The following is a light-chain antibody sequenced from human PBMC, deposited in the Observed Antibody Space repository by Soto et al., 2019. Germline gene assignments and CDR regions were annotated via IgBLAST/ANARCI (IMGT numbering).Light chain of an antibody. CDR2: EVT. CDR1: DSDVGSYDL. V-gene: IGLV2-23*02. J-gene: IGLJ1*01. Sequence: QSALTQPASVSASPGQSITISCTGSDSDVGSYDLVSWYQQHPDKAPKLLIYEVTKRPSGVSNRFSGSKSDNTASLTSSGLQAEHEADYYCSSYAGTSHYVFGTGTKLTVL. CDR3: SSYAGTSHYV.